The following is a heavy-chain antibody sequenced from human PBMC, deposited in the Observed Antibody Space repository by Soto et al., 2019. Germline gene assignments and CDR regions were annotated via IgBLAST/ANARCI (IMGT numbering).Heavy chain of an antibody. D-gene: IGHD5-18*01. J-gene: IGHJ4*02. CDR1: GFTFSSYA. CDR2: ISGSGGST. Sequence: GGSLRLSCVASGFTFSSYAMSWVRQAPGKGLEWVSAISGSGGSTYYADSVKGRFTISRDNSKNTLYLQMNSLRAEDTAVYYCAKYAGGYGAPLIDYWGQGTLVTVSS. V-gene: IGHV3-23*01. CDR3: AKYAGGYGAPLIDY.